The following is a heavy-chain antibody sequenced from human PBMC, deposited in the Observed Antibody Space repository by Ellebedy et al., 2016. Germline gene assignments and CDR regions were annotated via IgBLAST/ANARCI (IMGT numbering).Heavy chain of an antibody. Sequence: SETLSLTXAVYGGSFSGYYWSWIRQPPGKGLEWIGEINHSGSTNYNPSLKSRVTISVDTSKNQFSLKLSSVTAADTAVYYCARDRPSDYWGQGTLVTVSS. CDR2: INHSGST. V-gene: IGHV4-34*01. D-gene: IGHD1-14*01. CDR3: ARDRPSDY. CDR1: GGSFSGYY. J-gene: IGHJ4*02.